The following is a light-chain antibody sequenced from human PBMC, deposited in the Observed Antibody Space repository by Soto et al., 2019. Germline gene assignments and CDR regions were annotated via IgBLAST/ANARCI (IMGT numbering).Light chain of an antibody. J-gene: IGLJ3*02. CDR3: AAWDGSLNVWV. V-gene: IGLV1-44*01. CDR1: SSNIGSSP. Sequence: QAVVTQPPSASGTPGQRVTISCSGSSSNIGSSPVNWYQQLPGTAPKLLIYRNDQRPSGVPGRISASKSGPSASLAISGLQSEDEADYYCAAWDGSLNVWVFGGGTKLTVL. CDR2: RND.